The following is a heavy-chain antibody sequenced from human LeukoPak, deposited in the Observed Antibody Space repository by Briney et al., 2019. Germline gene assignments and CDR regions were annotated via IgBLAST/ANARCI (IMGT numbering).Heavy chain of an antibody. D-gene: IGHD6-19*01. CDR3: ARRDISGWYYFDY. V-gene: IGHV5-51*01. Sequence: PGESLKISCKGSGYSFTNYWIGWERQMPGKGLEWMGIIYPGDSDARYSPSFQGQVTISADKSITTAYLQWSSLKASDSAMYYCARRDISGWYYFDYWGQGTLVTVSS. CDR2: IYPGDSDA. CDR1: GYSFTNYW. J-gene: IGHJ4*02.